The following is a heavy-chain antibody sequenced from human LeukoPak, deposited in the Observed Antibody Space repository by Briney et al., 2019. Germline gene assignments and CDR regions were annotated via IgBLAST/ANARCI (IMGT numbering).Heavy chain of an antibody. Sequence: GGSLRLSCVASGFTYDDYAVHWVRQPPGKGLELVSTITWNSGARHYADSVKGRFTISRDNAKNSLFLLMNNLGSEDTAFYFCAKGGTDPAAPGDSWGQGTLVTVSS. CDR1: GFTYDDYA. D-gene: IGHD2-2*01. V-gene: IGHV3-9*01. J-gene: IGHJ5*01. CDR2: ITWNSGAR. CDR3: AKGGTDPAAPGDS.